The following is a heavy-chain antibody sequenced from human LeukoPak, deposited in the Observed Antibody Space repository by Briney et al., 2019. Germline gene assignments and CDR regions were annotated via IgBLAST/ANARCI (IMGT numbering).Heavy chain of an antibody. J-gene: IGHJ5*02. CDR1: GFTFSSYG. CDR3: ARDPGITMIVVEARRFDP. D-gene: IGHD3-22*01. V-gene: IGHV3-33*01. CDR2: IWYDGSNK. Sequence: GGSLRLSCAASGFTFSSYGMHWVRQAPGKGLEWVAVIWYDGSNKYYADSVKGRFTISRDNSENTLYLQMNSLRAEDTAVYYCARDPGITMIVVEARRFDPWGQGTLVTASS.